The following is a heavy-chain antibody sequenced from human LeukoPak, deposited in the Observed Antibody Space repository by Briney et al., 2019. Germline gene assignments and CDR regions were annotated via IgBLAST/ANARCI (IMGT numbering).Heavy chain of an antibody. CDR1: GFTFSSYD. CDR3: ATVYSSSWYSTNWFDP. D-gene: IGHD6-13*01. CDR2: IGTAGDT. V-gene: IGHV3-13*01. J-gene: IGHJ5*02. Sequence: GGSLRLSCAASGFTFSSYDMHWVRQATGKGLEWVSAIGTAGDTYYPGSVKGRFTISRENAKNSLYLQMNSLRAADTAVYYCATVYSSSWYSTNWFDPWGQGTLVTVSS.